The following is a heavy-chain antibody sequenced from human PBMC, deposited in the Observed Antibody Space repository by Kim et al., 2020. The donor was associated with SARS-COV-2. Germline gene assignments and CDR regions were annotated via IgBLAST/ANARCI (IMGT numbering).Heavy chain of an antibody. V-gene: IGHV3-30*18. CDR3: VKELDCSSTSYNHYYYYTMEV. J-gene: IGHJ6*02. D-gene: IGHD2-2*01. Sequence: GGSLRLSCAASGFPLSSYGMHWVRQAPGKGLEWLTFISYDGTNKYYADSVKGRFTLSRDNSKNVLYLQMNGLRPEDTAVYYCVKELDCSSTSYNHYYYYTMEVWGQGTTVTVSS. CDR1: GFPLSSYG. CDR2: ISYDGTNK.